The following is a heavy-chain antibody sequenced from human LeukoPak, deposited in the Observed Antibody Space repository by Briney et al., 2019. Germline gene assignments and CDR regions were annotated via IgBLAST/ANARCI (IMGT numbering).Heavy chain of an antibody. CDR3: ARAPTGDNWFDP. D-gene: IGHD4-17*01. CDR1: GGSISSSNW. CDR2: IYHSGST. V-gene: IGHV4-4*02. J-gene: IGHJ5*02. Sequence: SETLSLTCAVSGGSISSSNWWSWVRQPPGKGLEWIGEIYHSGSTNYNPSLKSRVTISVDKSKNQFSLKLSSGTAADTAVYYCARAPTGDNWFDPWGQGTLVTVSS.